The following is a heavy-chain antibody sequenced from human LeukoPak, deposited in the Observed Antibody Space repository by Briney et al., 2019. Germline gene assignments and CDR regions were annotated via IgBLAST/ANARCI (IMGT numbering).Heavy chain of an antibody. D-gene: IGHD3-9*01. CDR2: LYYSGST. Sequence: SETLSLTCTVSGDSISSSSYYWGWIRQPPGKGLEWLGSLYYSGSTNYNPSLKSRVTISVDTSKNQFSLKLSSVTAADTAVYYCARGAYYDILTGHGKKYNWFDPWGQGTLVTVSS. CDR3: ARGAYYDILTGHGKKYNWFDP. V-gene: IGHV4-39*07. J-gene: IGHJ5*02. CDR1: GDSISSSSYY.